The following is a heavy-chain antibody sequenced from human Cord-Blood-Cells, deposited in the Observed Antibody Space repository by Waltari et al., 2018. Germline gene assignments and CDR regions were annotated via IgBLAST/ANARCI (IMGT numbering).Heavy chain of an antibody. CDR2: LDSEDVEK. CDR3: ATLAVMSGYYFDY. CDR1: GYTLTELS. V-gene: IGHV1-24*01. Sequence: QVQLVQSGDEVKKPGASVKVSCKVSGYTLTELSMHWLRQAPGKGLEWMGGLDSEDVEKTYAQKFEVRDTMTEDTSTDIAYMHLRSLRSEDTALYSCATLAVMSGYYFDYWGQGTLVTVSS. D-gene: IGHD3-3*01. J-gene: IGHJ4*02.